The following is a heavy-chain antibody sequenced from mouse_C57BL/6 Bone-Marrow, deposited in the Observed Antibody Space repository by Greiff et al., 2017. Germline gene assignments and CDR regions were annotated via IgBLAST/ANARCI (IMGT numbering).Heavy chain of an antibody. CDR2: IDPETGGT. CDR3: TRSAQATDY. D-gene: IGHD3-2*02. J-gene: IGHJ2*01. CDR1: GYTFTDYE. Sequence: SGAELVRPGASVTLSCKASGYTFTDYEMHWVKQTPVHGLEWIGAIDPETGGTAYNQKFKGKAILTADKSSSTAYMELRSLTSEDSAVYYCTRSAQATDYWGQGTTLTVSS. V-gene: IGHV1-15*01.